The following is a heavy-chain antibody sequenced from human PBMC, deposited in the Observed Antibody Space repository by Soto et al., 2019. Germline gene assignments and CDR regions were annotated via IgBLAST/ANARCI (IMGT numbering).Heavy chain of an antibody. J-gene: IGHJ6*03. CDR1: GFPFISYG. D-gene: IGHD6-6*01. CDR2: ISYDGSNK. CDR3: ARHLRNIAARPSYYYYYMDV. V-gene: IGHV3-30*03. Sequence: GGSLRLSCAASGFPFISYGMHWVRQAPGKGLEWVAVISYDGSNKYYADSVKGRFTISRDNSKNTLYLQWSSLKASDTAMYYCARHLRNIAARPSYYYYYMDVWGKGTTVTVSS.